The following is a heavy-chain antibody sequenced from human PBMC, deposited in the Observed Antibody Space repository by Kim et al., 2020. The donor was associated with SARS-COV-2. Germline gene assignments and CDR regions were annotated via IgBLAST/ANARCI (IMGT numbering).Heavy chain of an antibody. J-gene: IGHJ5*02. CDR3: ARLLRNWCDP. Sequence: STNYNPSLKSRVTISVETSKNQFSLKLSSVTAADTAVYYCARLLRNWCDPWGQGTLVTVSS. D-gene: IGHD3-9*01. CDR2: ST. V-gene: IGHV4-59*08.